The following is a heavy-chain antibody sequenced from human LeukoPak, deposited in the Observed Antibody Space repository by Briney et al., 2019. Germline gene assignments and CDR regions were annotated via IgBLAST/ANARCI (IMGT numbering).Heavy chain of an antibody. CDR1: GGSFSGYY. J-gene: IGHJ4*02. CDR3: AKGFERNYDLWSGYYGDY. D-gene: IGHD3-3*01. V-gene: IGHV4-34*01. Sequence: PSETLSLTCAVYGGSFSGYYWSWIRQPPGKGLEWIGEINHSGSTKYTPSLKSRVTISVDTSKNQFSLKLSSVTAADTAVYYCAKGFERNYDLWSGYYGDYWGQGTLVTVSS. CDR2: INHSGST.